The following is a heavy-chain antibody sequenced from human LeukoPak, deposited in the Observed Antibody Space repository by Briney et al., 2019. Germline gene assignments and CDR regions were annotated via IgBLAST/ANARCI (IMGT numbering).Heavy chain of an antibody. CDR1: GGSISGYF. CDR3: ARVRKDGYNSWLDY. D-gene: IGHD5-24*01. V-gene: IGHV4-59*01. Sequence: SETLSLTCTVSGGSISGYFWSWIRQTLGKGLEWIGCIHYSGSAYYNPSLKSRVTISLDTSKDQFSLRLSSVTAADTAVYYCARVRKDGYNSWLDYWGQGTLVTVSS. CDR2: IHYSGSA. J-gene: IGHJ4*02.